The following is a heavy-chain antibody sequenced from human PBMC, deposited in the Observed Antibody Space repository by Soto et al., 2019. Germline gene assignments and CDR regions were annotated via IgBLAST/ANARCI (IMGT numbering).Heavy chain of an antibody. D-gene: IGHD3-10*01. J-gene: IGHJ4*02. Sequence: SETLSLTCAVSGGSISSGGYSWSWSRQPPGKGLEWIGYIYHRGRTYYNPSLKSRLTRSVDRSKNQLSLKLSAVTSADTAVYYCARDHRRGVFDYWGQGTLVTVSS. V-gene: IGHV4-30-2*01. CDR1: GGSISSGGYS. CDR2: IYHRGRT. CDR3: ARDHRRGVFDY.